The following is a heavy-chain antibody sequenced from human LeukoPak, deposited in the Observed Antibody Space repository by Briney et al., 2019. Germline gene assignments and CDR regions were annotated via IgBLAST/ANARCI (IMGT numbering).Heavy chain of an antibody. D-gene: IGHD2-2*01. Sequence: GGSLRLSCAGSGFTFSNHAMGWVRQTPGKGLEWVLAISGNGETTFYRDSVKGRFTISRDNSKNTVYLQMNSLRAEDTALYYCAKTRGSFRYCSSTSCCGAIDYWGQGTLVTVSS. J-gene: IGHJ4*02. V-gene: IGHV3-23*01. CDR1: GFTFSNHA. CDR3: AKTRGSFRYCSSTSCCGAIDY. CDR2: ISGNGETT.